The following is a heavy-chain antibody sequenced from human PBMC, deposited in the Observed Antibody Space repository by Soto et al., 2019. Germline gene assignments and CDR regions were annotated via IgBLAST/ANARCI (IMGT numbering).Heavy chain of an antibody. CDR2: IIPIFGTA. CDR1: GGTFSSYA. V-gene: IGHV1-69*01. Sequence: QVQLVQSGAEVKKPGSSVKVSCKASGGTFSSYAISWVRQAPGQGLEWMGGIIPIFGTANYAQKFQGRVTITADESTSTAYMELSSLRSEDTAVYYCARAGGYCSSTSCPSDAFDIWGQGTMVPVSS. CDR3: ARAGGYCSSTSCPSDAFDI. J-gene: IGHJ3*02. D-gene: IGHD2-2*01.